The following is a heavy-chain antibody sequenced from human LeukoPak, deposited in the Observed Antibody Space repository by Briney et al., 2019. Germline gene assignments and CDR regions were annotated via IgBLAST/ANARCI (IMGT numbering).Heavy chain of an antibody. V-gene: IGHV3-23*01. J-gene: IGHJ4*02. Sequence: GGSLRLSCAASGFTFSSYAMSWVRQAPGKGLEWVSAISGSGGSTYYADSVKGRFTISRDNSKNTLYLQMNSLRAEDTTVYYCAKGIDFWSGSDYWGQGTLVTVSS. CDR2: ISGSGGST. CDR3: AKGIDFWSGSDY. D-gene: IGHD3-3*01. CDR1: GFTFSSYA.